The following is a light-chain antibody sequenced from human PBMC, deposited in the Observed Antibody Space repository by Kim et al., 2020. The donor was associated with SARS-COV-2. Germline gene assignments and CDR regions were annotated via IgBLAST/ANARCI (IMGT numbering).Light chain of an antibody. V-gene: IGLV1-40*01. J-gene: IGLJ1*01. CDR2: GNS. CDR1: SSNIGAGYD. CDR3: QSYDSSLSGSGV. Sequence: VTIYCTGSSSNIGAGYDVHWYQQLPGTAPKLLIYGNSNRPSGVPDRFSGSKSGNSASLAITGLQAEDEADYYCQSYDSSLSGSGVFGTGTKVTVL.